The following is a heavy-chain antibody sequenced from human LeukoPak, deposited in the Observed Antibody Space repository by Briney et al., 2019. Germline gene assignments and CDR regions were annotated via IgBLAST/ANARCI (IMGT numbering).Heavy chain of an antibody. CDR1: GDSISNYY. CDR3: ARGYCSGGSCYSYYYYNYMDV. CDR2: IYYSGST. D-gene: IGHD2-15*01. V-gene: IGHV4-59*12. J-gene: IGHJ6*03. Sequence: SETLSLTCTVSGDSISNYYWSWIRQPPGKGLEWIGYIYYSGSTNYNASLKSRVTISVDTSKNQFSLKLSSVTAADTAVYYCARGYCSGGSCYSYYYYNYMDVWGKGTTVTVSS.